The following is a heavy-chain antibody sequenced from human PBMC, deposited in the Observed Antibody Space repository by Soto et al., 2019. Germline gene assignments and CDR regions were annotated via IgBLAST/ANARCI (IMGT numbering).Heavy chain of an antibody. CDR2: IKQDGSEK. J-gene: IGHJ5*02. CDR1: GFTFSSYW. CDR3: ARDYPARVKWELLRWFDP. D-gene: IGHD1-26*01. V-gene: IGHV3-7*05. Sequence: EVQLVESGGGLVQPGGSLRLSCAASGFTFSSYWMSWVRQAPGKGLEWVANIKQDGSEKYYVDSVKGRFTISRDNAKNSLYLQMNSLRAEDTAVYYCARDYPARVKWELLRWFDPWGQGTLVTVSS.